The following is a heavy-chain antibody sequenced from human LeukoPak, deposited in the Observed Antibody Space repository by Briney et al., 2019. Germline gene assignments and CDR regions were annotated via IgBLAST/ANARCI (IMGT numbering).Heavy chain of an antibody. CDR3: ARDQGYYDFWSGYYGLDGMDV. CDR1: GGSISSSNW. J-gene: IGHJ6*02. V-gene: IGHV4-4*02. CDR2: IYHSGST. Sequence: SETLSLTCAVSGGSISSSNWWSWVRQPPGKGLEWIGEIYHSGSTNYNPSLKSRVTISVDTSKNQFSLKLSSVTAADTAVYYCARDQGYYDFWSGYYGLDGMDVWGQGTTVTVSS. D-gene: IGHD3-3*01.